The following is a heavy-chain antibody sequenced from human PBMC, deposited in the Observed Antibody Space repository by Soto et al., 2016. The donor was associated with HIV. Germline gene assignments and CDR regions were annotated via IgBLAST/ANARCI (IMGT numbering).Heavy chain of an antibody. J-gene: IGHJ3*02. CDR3: AGVKGYSNRRWDAFDI. CDR2: MNPNSGNT. Sequence: QVQLVQPGAEVKKPGASVKVSCKASGYTFTSYDINWVRQATGQGLEWMGWMNPNSGNTGYAQKFQGRVTITRNTSISTAYMELTSLRSEDTAVYYCAGVKGYSNRRWDAFDIWAKGHWSPSLQ. D-gene: IGHD5-12*01. CDR1: GYTFTSYD. V-gene: IGHV1-8*03.